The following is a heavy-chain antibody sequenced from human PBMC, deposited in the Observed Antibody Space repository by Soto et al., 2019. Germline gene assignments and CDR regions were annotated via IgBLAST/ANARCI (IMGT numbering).Heavy chain of an antibody. CDR3: AREDIGGRGSCYSD. CDR2: INPNNGDT. V-gene: IGHV1-46*01. CDR1: GYNFTKYW. Sequence: QVQLVQSGAEVKKPGTSVSVSCKAFGYNFTKYWMHWVRQAPGQGLEWMAIINPNNGDTTYAQNFQGRIILTGDTSTSTVNLHMSSLTSEDTAVYFCAREDIGGRGSCYSDWGQGTLVTVSS. D-gene: IGHD2-15*01. J-gene: IGHJ4*02.